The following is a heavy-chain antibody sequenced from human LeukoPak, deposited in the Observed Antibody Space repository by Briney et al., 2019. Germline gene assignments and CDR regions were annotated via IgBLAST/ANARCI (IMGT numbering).Heavy chain of an antibody. J-gene: IGHJ4*02. CDR3: ARDSAYSSGWSFSFDY. CDR2: ISAYNGNT. V-gene: IGHV1-18*04. D-gene: IGHD6-19*01. CDR1: GYTFTSYG. Sequence: ASVKVSCTASGYTFTSYGISWVRQAPGQGLGWMGWISAYNGNTNYAQKLQGRVTMTTDTSTSTAYMELRSLRSDDTAVYYCARDSAYSSGWSFSFDYWGQGTLVTVSS.